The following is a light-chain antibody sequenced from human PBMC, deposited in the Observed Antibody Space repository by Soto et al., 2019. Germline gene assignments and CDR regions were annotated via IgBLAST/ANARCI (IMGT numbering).Light chain of an antibody. V-gene: IGKV1-39*01. CDR3: QQSYSTPPT. J-gene: IGKJ4*01. CDR1: QSISSY. Sequence: DIVMTQSPDSLSASVGDRVTITCRASQSISSYLNWYQQKPGKAPKLLIYAASSLQSGVPSRFSGSGSGTDFTLTISSLQPEDFATYYCQQSYSTPPTFGGGTKVDIK. CDR2: AAS.